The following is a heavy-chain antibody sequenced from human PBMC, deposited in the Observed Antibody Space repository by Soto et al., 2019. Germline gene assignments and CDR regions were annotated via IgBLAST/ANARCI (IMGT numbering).Heavy chain of an antibody. CDR3: ARSYYYDSSGYPAQPFDY. D-gene: IGHD3-22*01. Sequence: SVKVSCKASGGTFSSYAISWVRQAPGQGLEWMGGIIPIFGTANYAQKFQGRVTITADESTSTAYMELSSLRSEDTAVYYCARSYYYDSSGYPAQPFDYWGQGTLVAVSS. CDR2: IIPIFGTA. V-gene: IGHV1-69*13. CDR1: GGTFSSYA. J-gene: IGHJ4*02.